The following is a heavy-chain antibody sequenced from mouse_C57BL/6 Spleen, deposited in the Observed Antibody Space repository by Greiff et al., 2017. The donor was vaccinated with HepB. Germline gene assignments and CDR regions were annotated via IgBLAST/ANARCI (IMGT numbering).Heavy chain of an antibody. CDR3: AKNRGDGYYSWFAY. J-gene: IGHJ3*01. V-gene: IGHV2-5*01. CDR2: IWRGGST. D-gene: IGHD2-3*01. CDR1: GFPLTSYG. Sequence: VQLKESGPGLVQPSQSLSITCTVSGFPLTSYGVHWVRQSPGKGLEWLGVIWRGGSTDYNAAFMSRLSITKDNSKSQVFFKMNSLQADDTAIYYCAKNRGDGYYSWFAYWGQGTLVTVSA.